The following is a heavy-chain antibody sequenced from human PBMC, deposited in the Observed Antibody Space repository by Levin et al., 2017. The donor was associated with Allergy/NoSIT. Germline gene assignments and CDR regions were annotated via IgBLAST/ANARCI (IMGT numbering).Heavy chain of an antibody. V-gene: IGHV3-11*01. CDR3: ARDHATVTHEGGSYYYGMDV. J-gene: IGHJ6*02. Sequence: GGSLRLSCAASGFTFSDYYMSWIRQAPGKGLEWVSYISSSGSTIYYADSVKGRFTISRDNAKNSLYLQMNSLRAEDTAVYYCARDHATVTHEGGSYYYGMDVWGQGTTVTVSS. D-gene: IGHD4-17*01. CDR2: ISSSGSTI. CDR1: GFTFSDYY.